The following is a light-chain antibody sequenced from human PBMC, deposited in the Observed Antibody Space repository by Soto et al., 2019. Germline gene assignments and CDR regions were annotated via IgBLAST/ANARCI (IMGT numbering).Light chain of an antibody. CDR3: QQYYSTPHT. CDR2: WAS. Sequence: DIVMTQSPDSLAVSLGERATINCKSSQSVLYSSNNKNYLPWYQQKPGQPPMLLIYWASTRESGVPDRFSGTGAGTDFTLTISSMQAEDAAVYYCQQYYSTPHTFGQGTKLEIK. CDR1: QSVLYSSNNKNY. V-gene: IGKV4-1*01. J-gene: IGKJ2*01.